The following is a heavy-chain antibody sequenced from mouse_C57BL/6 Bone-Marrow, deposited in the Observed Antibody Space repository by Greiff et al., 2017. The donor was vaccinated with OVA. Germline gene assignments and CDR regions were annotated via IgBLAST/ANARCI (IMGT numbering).Heavy chain of an antibody. CDR2: IDPENGDT. J-gene: IGHJ3*01. CDR3: VNWGAY. V-gene: IGHV14-4*01. CDR1: GFNIKDDY. D-gene: IGHD4-1*01. Sequence: EVQLQQSGAELVRPGASVKLSCTASGFNIKDDYMHWVKQRPEQGLEWIGWIDPENGDTEYASEFQGKATITADTSSNTAYLQLRSLTSEDTAVYYCVNWGAYWGQGTLVTVSA.